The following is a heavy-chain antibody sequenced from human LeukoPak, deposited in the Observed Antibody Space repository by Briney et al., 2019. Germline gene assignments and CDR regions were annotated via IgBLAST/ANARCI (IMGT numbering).Heavy chain of an antibody. J-gene: IGHJ4*02. V-gene: IGHV4-61*02. D-gene: IGHD6-13*01. CDR2: IYTSGST. CDR3: AGSSSWTVLDY. CDR1: GGSISSDSYY. Sequence: SQTLSLTCTVSGGSISSDSYYWSWIRQPAGKGLEWIGRIYTSGSTNYNPSLKSRVTISVDTSKNQFSLKLSSVTAADTAVYYCAGSSSWTVLDYWGQGTLVTVSS.